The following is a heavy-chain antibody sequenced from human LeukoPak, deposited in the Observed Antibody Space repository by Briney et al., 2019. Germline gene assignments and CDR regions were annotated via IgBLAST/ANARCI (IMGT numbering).Heavy chain of an antibody. Sequence: GGSLTLSCATSGFTFSAYWRDWARQVPRKGLVWVSHISNDGRETTYADCVHVRFTISRDNAKNTLYLQMSSLRGEDSAAYYCVTDAPYSRFDPWGQGTLVTVSS. J-gene: IGHJ5*02. CDR3: VTDAPYSRFDP. V-gene: IGHV3-74*01. CDR1: GFTFSAYW. CDR2: ISNDGRET. D-gene: IGHD6-13*01.